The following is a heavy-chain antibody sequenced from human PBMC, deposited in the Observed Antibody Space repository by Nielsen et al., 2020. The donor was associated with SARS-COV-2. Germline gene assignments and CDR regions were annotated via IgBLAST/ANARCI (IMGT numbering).Heavy chain of an antibody. CDR3: AKEKRGLFLGLYDL. CDR2: ISGSGSDT. J-gene: IGHJ5*02. V-gene: IGHV3-23*01. D-gene: IGHD3/OR15-3a*01. CDR1: GFTFSNDA. Sequence: GGSLRLYCAASGFTFSNDAMSWVRQAPGKGLEWVSFISGSGSDTYYADSVKGRFTISRDNSKITSYLQMRSLGAEDTAVYYCAKEKRGLFLGLYDLWGQGTLVTVSS.